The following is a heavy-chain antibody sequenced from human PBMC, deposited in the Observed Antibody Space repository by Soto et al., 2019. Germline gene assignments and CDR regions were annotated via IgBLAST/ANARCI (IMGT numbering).Heavy chain of an antibody. CDR3: ARSARVYYDILTGYYHDAFDI. J-gene: IGHJ3*02. CDR2: IYYSGST. Sequence: SETLSLTCIVSGGSISSSSYYWGWIRQPPGKGLEWIGSIYYSGSTYYNPSLKSRVTISVDTSKNQFSLKLSSVTAADTAVYYCARSARVYYDILTGYYHDAFDIWGQGTMVTVSS. V-gene: IGHV4-39*01. CDR1: GGSISSSSYY. D-gene: IGHD3-9*01.